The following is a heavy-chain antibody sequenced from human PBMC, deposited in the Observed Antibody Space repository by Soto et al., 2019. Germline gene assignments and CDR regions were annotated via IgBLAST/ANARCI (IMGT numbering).Heavy chain of an antibody. V-gene: IGHV1-18*01. CDR3: ARETEAETGSGGVYMDV. D-gene: IGHD2-15*01. J-gene: IGHJ6*03. CDR1: GYTFTSYG. CDR2: ISAYNGNT. Sequence: GASVKVSCKASGYTFTSYGISWVRQAPGQGLEWMGWISAYNGNTNYAQKLQGRVTMTTDTSTSTAYMELRSLRSDDTAVYYCARETEAETGSGGVYMDVWGKGTTVTVSS.